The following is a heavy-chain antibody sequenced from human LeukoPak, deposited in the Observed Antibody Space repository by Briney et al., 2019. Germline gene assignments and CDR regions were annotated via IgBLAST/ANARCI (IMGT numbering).Heavy chain of an antibody. V-gene: IGHV4-59*01. CDR1: GGSISSYY. Sequence: PSETLSLTCTVSGGSISSYYWSWIRQPPGKGLEWIGYIYYSGSTNYNPSLKSRVTISVDTSKNQFSLKLSSVTAADTAVYYCVRDRYYGSGSYAFDIWGQGTMVTVSS. CDR2: IYYSGST. J-gene: IGHJ3*02. D-gene: IGHD3-10*01. CDR3: VRDRYYGSGSYAFDI.